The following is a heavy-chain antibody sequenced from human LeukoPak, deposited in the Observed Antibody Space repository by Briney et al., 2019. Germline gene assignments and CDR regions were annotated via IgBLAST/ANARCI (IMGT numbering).Heavy chain of an antibody. D-gene: IGHD6-13*01. Sequence: SETLSLTCTVSGGSISSNYWSWIRQPPGEGLEWIGYIYYSGSTNYNPSLKSRVTMSVDTSNNQFSLNLSSVTAADTAVYYCARATPAAARFRFDYWGQGTLVTVSS. CDR2: IYYSGST. V-gene: IGHV4-59*01. CDR3: ARATPAAARFRFDY. CDR1: GGSISSNY. J-gene: IGHJ4*02.